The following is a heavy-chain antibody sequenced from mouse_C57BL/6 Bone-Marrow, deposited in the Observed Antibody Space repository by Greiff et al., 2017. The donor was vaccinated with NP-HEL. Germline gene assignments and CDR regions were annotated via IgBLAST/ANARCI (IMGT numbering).Heavy chain of an antibody. CDR3: TIYDGYYWYFDV. Sequence: EVKLMESGEGLVKPGGSLKLSCAASGFTFSSYAMSWVRQTPEKRLEWVAYISSGGDYIYYADTVKGRFTISRDNARNTLYLQMSSLKSEDTAMYYCTIYDGYYWYFDVWGTGTTVTVSS. CDR2: ISSGGDYI. D-gene: IGHD2-3*01. J-gene: IGHJ1*03. V-gene: IGHV5-9-1*02. CDR1: GFTFSSYA.